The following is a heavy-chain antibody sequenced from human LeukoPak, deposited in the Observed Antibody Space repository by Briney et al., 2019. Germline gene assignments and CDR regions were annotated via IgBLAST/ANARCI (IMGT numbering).Heavy chain of an antibody. V-gene: IGHV1-2*02. CDR1: GYTFTGYY. D-gene: IGHD3-3*01. CDR3: ATGGLRFLEWLFTFDY. J-gene: IGHJ4*02. CDR2: INPNSGGT. Sequence: ASVKVSCKASGYTFTGYYMHWVRQAPGQGLEWMGWINPNSGGTNYAQKFQGRVTMTRDTSISTAYMELSRLRSDDTAVYYCATGGLRFLEWLFTFDYWGQGTLVTVSS.